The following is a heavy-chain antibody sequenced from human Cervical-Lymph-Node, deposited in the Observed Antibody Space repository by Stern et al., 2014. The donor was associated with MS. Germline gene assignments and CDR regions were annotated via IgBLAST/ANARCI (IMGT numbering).Heavy chain of an antibody. J-gene: IGHJ4*02. CDR1: GDSITSSSYY. V-gene: IGHV4-39*01. CDR2: IYYSGST. D-gene: IGHD3-9*01. Sequence: QLQLQESGPGLVKPSETLSLTCTVSGDSITSSSYYWGWLRQPPRKGLEWIGTIYYSGSTYNTPSLKSRFTSPGDTSKTQFPLNRSSVTAADTAVYYCARSFPHYDILAGNRDINFDSWGQGTLVTVSS. CDR3: ARSFPHYDILAGNRDINFDS.